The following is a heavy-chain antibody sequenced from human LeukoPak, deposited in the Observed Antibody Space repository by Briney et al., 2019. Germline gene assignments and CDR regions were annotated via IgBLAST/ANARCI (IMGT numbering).Heavy chain of an antibody. CDR3: ATRYCTNGVCQVQAFDI. J-gene: IGHJ3*02. V-gene: IGHV1-69*05. D-gene: IGHD2-8*01. CDR2: IIPIFGTA. CDR1: GGTFSSYA. Sequence: GASVKVSCKASGGTFSSYAISWVRQAPGQGLGWMGGIIPIFGTANYAQKFQGRVTITTDESTSTAYMELSSLRSEDTAVYYCATRYCTNGVCQVQAFDIWGQGTMVTVSS.